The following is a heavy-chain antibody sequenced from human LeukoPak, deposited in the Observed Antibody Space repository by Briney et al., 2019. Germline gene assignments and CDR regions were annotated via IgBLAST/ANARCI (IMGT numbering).Heavy chain of an antibody. CDR3: ARVDGDYYYYGMDV. CDR2: ISSSSSTI. J-gene: IGHJ6*02. Sequence: GGSLRLSCAASGFTFSSYSMNWVRQAPGKGLEWVSYISSSSSTIYYADSVKGRFTISRVNAKNSLYLQMNSLRAEDTAVNYCARVDGDYYYYGMDVWGQGTTVTVSS. V-gene: IGHV3-48*04. D-gene: IGHD4-17*01. CDR1: GFTFSSYS.